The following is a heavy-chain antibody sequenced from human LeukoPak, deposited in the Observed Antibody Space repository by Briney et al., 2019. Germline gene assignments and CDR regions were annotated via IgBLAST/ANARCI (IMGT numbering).Heavy chain of an antibody. D-gene: IGHD3-22*01. CDR2: TSAYNGNT. J-gene: IGHJ4*02. CDR3: AREQDYYYDRSGYYY. CDR1: GYTFTSYG. Sequence: ASVKVSCKASGYTFTSYGISWVRQAPGQGLEWMGWTSAYNGNTNYAQKLQGRVTMTTDTSTSTAYMELRSLRSDDTAVYYCAREQDYYYDRSGYYYWGQGTLVTVSS. V-gene: IGHV1-18*01.